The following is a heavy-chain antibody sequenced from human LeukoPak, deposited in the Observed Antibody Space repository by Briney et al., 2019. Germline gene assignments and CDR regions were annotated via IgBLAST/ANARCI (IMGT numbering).Heavy chain of an antibody. Sequence: GGPLRLSCAASGFTFSSYLMSCLRQAPEKALEWVANIKQDGSEKYYVDSVKGRFTISRDNAKNSLYLQMNSLRAEDTAVYYCAREGGSYCFDYWGQGTLVTVSS. V-gene: IGHV3-7*01. J-gene: IGHJ4*02. CDR1: GFTFSSYL. CDR3: AREGGSYCFDY. D-gene: IGHD1-26*01. CDR2: IKQDGSEK.